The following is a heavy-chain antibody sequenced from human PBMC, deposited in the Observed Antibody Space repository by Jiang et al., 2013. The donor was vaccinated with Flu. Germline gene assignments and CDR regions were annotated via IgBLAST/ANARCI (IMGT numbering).Heavy chain of an antibody. D-gene: IGHD3-3*01. CDR2: LSTSGYT. Sequence: GPGLVKPSETLSLTCIVSGGSIDNGTEYWNWIRQPAGKGLEWVGRLSTSGYTDYNPSLKNRITTSFDSSKSYFSLILTSVTAADSAVYFCAREIFVGGHGFDSWGQGILVTVSS. V-gene: IGHV4-61*02. J-gene: IGHJ4*02. CDR3: AREIFVGGHGFDS. CDR1: GGSIDNGTEY.